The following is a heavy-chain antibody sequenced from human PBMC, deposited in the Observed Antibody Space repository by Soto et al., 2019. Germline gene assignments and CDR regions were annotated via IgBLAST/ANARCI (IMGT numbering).Heavy chain of an antibody. CDR3: ARDRYFGSETYSRGLYYFEY. Sequence: GGSLRLSCVASGFTFSATWMSWVRQAPGKGLEWLANMNQDGSGTYYVDAVKGRFTISRDNAQNSLYLQMNSLRSEDTAVYFCARDRYFGSETYSRGLYYFEYWGQGTLVTVSS. CDR2: MNQDGSGT. J-gene: IGHJ4*02. CDR1: GFTFSATW. V-gene: IGHV3-7*04. D-gene: IGHD3-10*01.